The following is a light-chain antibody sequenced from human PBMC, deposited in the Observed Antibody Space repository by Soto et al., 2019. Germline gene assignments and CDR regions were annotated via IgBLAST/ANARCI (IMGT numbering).Light chain of an antibody. CDR2: KAS. J-gene: IGKJ4*01. Sequence: DIQMTQSPSTLSASVGDRVTITCRASQSISSWLAWYQQKPWKAPKLLIYKASRLENGVQSRFGGSGYGTEFNLTISSRQPDDFAPYYCQQYSSYSRLTFGGGTKVQIK. V-gene: IGKV1-5*03. CDR1: QSISSW. CDR3: QQYSSYSRLT.